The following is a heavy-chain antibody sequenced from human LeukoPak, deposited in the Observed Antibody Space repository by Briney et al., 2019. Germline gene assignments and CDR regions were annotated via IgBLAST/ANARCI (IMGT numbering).Heavy chain of an antibody. D-gene: IGHD6-19*01. J-gene: IGHJ2*01. V-gene: IGHV4-59*01. CDR1: GGTISSYY. CDR3: ARVAGGSGWYFDL. Sequence: SETLPLTCTVSGGTISSYYWSWIRQPPGKGLEWIGYIYYSGSTNYNPSLKSRVTISVDTSKNQFSLKLSSVTVADTAVYYCARVAGGSGWYFDLWGRGTLVTVSS. CDR2: IYYSGST.